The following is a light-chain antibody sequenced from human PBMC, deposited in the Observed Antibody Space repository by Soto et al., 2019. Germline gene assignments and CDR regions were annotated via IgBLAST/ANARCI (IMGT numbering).Light chain of an antibody. CDR2: INN. J-gene: IGLJ3*02. Sequence: QSVLTQPPSSSGTPGQRVTISCSGSSSNIGSNTVNSYQQLPGTAPKLIIYINNQRPSGVPDRFSGSKSGTSASLAISGLQCEDAADYYCAAWDDSLNGWVFGGGTKLTVL. CDR1: SSNIGSNT. CDR3: AAWDDSLNGWV. V-gene: IGLV1-44*01.